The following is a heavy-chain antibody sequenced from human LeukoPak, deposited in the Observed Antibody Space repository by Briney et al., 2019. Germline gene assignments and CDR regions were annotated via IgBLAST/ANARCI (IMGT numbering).Heavy chain of an antibody. D-gene: IGHD4-17*01. J-gene: IGHJ4*02. Sequence: ASVKVACKASGYHFSSYGISWVRQAPGQGLEWMGWMNPNSGNTGYAKKFQGRVTMTRNTSISTAYMELSSLRSEDTAVYYCARDGIYDYGDYVLAYWGQGTLVTVSS. CDR1: GYHFSSYG. CDR3: ARDGIYDYGDYVLAY. V-gene: IGHV1-8*02. CDR2: MNPNSGNT.